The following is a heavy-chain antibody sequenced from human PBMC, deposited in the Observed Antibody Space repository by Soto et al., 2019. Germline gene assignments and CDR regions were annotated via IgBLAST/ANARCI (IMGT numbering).Heavy chain of an antibody. CDR1: GFRFSGYG. Sequence: GGSLRLSCAASGFRFSGYGMHWVRQAPGKGLEWLAVIWYDGSNKYYADSVKGRFTISRDNSKNTLYLKMNSLRAEDTAVYYCARDSSITIFGVVPNYYYGMDVWGQGTTVTVAS. CDR3: ARDSSITIFGVVPNYYYGMDV. V-gene: IGHV3-33*08. D-gene: IGHD3-3*01. J-gene: IGHJ6*02. CDR2: IWYDGSNK.